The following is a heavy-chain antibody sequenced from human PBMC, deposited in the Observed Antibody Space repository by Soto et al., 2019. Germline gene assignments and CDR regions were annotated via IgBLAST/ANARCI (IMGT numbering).Heavy chain of an antibody. CDR2: ISYRGNT. CDR3: ARYTSGSMVDY. CDR1: GDSISSGGNY. J-gene: IGHJ4*02. V-gene: IGHV4-39*01. D-gene: IGHD6-19*01. Sequence: QLQLQESGPQLVKPSETLCLTCSVSGDSISSGGNYWGWIRQPPGKGLEWIGSISYRGNTHYTPSLRSRVTISIDTSKNQFSLNLSSVTAADAAVYYCARYTSGSMVDYWAQGTLVTVSS.